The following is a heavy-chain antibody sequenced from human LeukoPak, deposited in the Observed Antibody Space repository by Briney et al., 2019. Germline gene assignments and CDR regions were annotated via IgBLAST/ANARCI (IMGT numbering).Heavy chain of an antibody. D-gene: IGHD2-2*01. Sequence: GGSLRLSCAASGFTFSSYSMNWVRQAPGKGPEWVSSIISSSSYIYYADSVKGRFTISRDNAKNSLYLQMNSLRAEDTAVYYCARTRAPSNGRVLYYMDVWGKGTTVTVSS. CDR2: IISSSSYI. CDR1: GFTFSSYS. CDR3: ARTRAPSNGRVLYYMDV. V-gene: IGHV3-21*01. J-gene: IGHJ6*03.